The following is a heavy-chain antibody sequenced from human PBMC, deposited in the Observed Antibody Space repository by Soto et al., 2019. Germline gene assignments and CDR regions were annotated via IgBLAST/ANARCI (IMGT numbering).Heavy chain of an antibody. CDR3: ASEVHGYYSNHNWFEP. CDR2: INPSGGST. D-gene: IGHD3-3*01. Sequence: ASVKVSCKASGYTFTSNYMHWVRQAPGQGLEWMGIINPSGGSTSYAQKFQGRVTMTRDTYTSTVYMELSSLRSEDTAVYYCASEVHGYYSNHNWFEPWGQGTLVSVSS. CDR1: GYTFTSNY. V-gene: IGHV1-46*01. J-gene: IGHJ5*02.